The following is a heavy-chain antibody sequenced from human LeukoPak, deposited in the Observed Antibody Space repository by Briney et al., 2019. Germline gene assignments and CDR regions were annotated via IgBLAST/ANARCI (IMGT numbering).Heavy chain of an antibody. CDR1: WFTVSSNY. D-gene: IGHD3-22*01. Sequence: GGSLRLSCAASWFTVSSNYMSWVRQAPGKGLEWVSVIYSGGSTYYADSVKGRFTISRDNSKNTLYLQMNSLRAEDTAVYYCARERYYYDSSGYYSYYFDYWGQGTLVTVSS. CDR2: IYSGGST. V-gene: IGHV3-53*01. CDR3: ARERYYYDSSGYYSYYFDY. J-gene: IGHJ4*02.